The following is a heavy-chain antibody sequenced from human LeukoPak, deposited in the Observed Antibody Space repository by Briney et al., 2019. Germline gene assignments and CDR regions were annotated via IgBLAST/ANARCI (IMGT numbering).Heavy chain of an antibody. CDR2: ISWNSGSI. Sequence: GGSLRLSCAASGFTFDDYAMHWVRQAPGKGLEWVSGISWNSGSIGYADSVKGRFTISRDNAKNSLYLQMNSLRAEDTAVYYCARGPLDSSGYYYYFDYWGQGTLVTVSS. CDR1: GFTFDDYA. CDR3: ARGPLDSSGYYYYFDY. D-gene: IGHD3-22*01. J-gene: IGHJ4*02. V-gene: IGHV3-9*01.